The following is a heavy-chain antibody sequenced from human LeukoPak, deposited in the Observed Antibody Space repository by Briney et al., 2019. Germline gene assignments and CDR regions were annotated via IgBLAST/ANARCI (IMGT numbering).Heavy chain of an antibody. V-gene: IGHV1-8*01. CDR2: MNPNSGNT. D-gene: IGHD3-3*01. J-gene: IGHJ4*02. CDR1: GYTFTSYD. CDR3: AKDTYYDFWSGYYTGPG. Sequence: ASVKVSCKASGYTFTSYDINWVRQATGQGLEWMGWMNPNSGNTGYAQKFQGRVTMTRNTSISTAYMELSSLRSEDTAVYYCAKDTYYDFWSGYYTGPGWGQGTLVTVSS.